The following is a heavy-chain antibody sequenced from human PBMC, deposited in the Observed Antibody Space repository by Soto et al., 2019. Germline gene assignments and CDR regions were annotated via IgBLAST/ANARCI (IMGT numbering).Heavy chain of an antibody. V-gene: IGHV1-69*13. CDR1: GGTFSSYA. J-gene: IGHJ4*02. CDR2: IIPIFGTA. Sequence: SVKVSCKASGGTFSSYAISWVRQAPGQGLEWMGGIIPIFGTANYAQKFQGRVTITADESTSTAYMERSILRSEDTAVYYCAESCSGSLAYFDYWGQGTLVTVSS. D-gene: IGHD3-10*02. CDR3: AESCSGSLAYFDY.